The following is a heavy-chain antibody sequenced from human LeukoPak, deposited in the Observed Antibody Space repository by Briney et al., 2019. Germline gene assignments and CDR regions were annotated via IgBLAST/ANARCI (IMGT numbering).Heavy chain of an antibody. D-gene: IGHD3-22*01. J-gene: IGHJ4*01. CDR3: AKPPFSDSSGFAN. CDR2: IRGSGGTT. V-gene: IGHV3-23*01. Sequence: PGGSLRLSCAASGFTFSDYVMSWVRQAPGKGLEWVSAIRGSGGTTYLADSVKGRFTISRDNSKNTLFLQMNSLRVEDTAVYYCAKPPFSDSSGFANWGHGTLVTVSS. CDR1: GFTFSDYV.